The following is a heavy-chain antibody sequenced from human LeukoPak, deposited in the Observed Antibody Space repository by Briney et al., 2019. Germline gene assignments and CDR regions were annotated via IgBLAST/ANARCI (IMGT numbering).Heavy chain of an antibody. Sequence: GGSLRLSCASSGFILSSNYMSWVRQAPGKGLEGVLVIYSGGSTYYADSVKGRFTICRDNSKNALYLQMNSLRAGDTAVYYGAGWCSGSYRGYFDYWGQGTLVTVSS. J-gene: IGHJ4*02. CDR1: GFILSSNY. CDR3: AGWCSGSYRGYFDY. V-gene: IGHV3-66*01. D-gene: IGHD1-26*01. CDR2: IYSGGST.